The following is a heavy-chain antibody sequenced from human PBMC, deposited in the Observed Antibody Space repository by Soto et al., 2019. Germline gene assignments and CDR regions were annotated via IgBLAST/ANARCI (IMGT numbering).Heavy chain of an antibody. CDR2: INPSGGST. V-gene: IGHV1-46*01. CDR1: GYTFTTYY. D-gene: IGHD2-2*01. J-gene: IGHJ6*02. Sequence: QVQLVQSGAEVKKPGASVKVSCKVSGYTFTTYYMHWVRQAPGQGLEWMGIINPSGGSTSYAQKFQGRVTMTRDTSTSTVYMELSSLRSEDTAVYYCARGGSVVVVPAAKNGMDVWGQGTTVTVSS. CDR3: ARGGSVVVVPAAKNGMDV.